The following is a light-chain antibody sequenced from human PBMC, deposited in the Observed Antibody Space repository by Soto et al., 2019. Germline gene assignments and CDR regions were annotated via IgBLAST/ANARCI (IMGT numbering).Light chain of an antibody. J-gene: IGLJ2*01. CDR3: SSYTCSSIIVV. Sequence: QSALTQPASGSGSPGQSITISCTGTSSDVGGYNYVSWYQQHPCKAPKLMIYAVSNRPSGVSNRFSGSKSGHTASLTISGLQAEDEAAYYCSSYTCSSIIVVFGGGTTLSVL. CDR1: SSDVGGYNY. V-gene: IGLV2-14*01. CDR2: AVS.